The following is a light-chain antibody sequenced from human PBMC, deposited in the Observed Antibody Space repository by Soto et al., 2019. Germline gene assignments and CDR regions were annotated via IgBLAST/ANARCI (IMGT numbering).Light chain of an antibody. J-gene: IGKJ1*01. CDR1: QSVSIN. CDR2: GAS. CDR3: QQYDDWPWT. Sequence: EIVMTQSPATLSVSPGERATLSCRASQSVSINLAWYQQKTGQAPRLLIYGASTRATGIPASFSGSGSGTEFTLTISSLQSEDFALYYCQQYDDWPWTFGQGTKVDI. V-gene: IGKV3-15*01.